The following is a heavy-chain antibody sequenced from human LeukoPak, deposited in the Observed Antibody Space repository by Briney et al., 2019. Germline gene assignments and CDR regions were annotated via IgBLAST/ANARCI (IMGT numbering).Heavy chain of an antibody. J-gene: IGHJ4*02. D-gene: IGHD3-9*01. CDR1: GFTFSDNY. CDR3: ARDGYYDILTGYYDSYYFDY. CDR2: ISGNGGVI. Sequence: GGSLRLSCAASGFTFSDNYMTWVRQAPGKGLEWLSYISGNGGVIQYADSVKGRFTISRDNSKNTLYLQMNSLRAEDTAVYYCARDGYYDILTGYYDSYYFDYWGQGTLVTVSS. V-gene: IGHV3-11*04.